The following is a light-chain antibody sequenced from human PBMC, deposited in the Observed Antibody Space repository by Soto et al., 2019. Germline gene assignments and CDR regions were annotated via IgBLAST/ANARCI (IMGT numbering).Light chain of an antibody. CDR2: DVT. J-gene: IGLJ2*01. Sequence: QSALTQPASVSGSPGQSITISCTGTSNDVGGYNFVSWYQHHPGKAPKLMIYDVTNRPSGVSHRFSGSKSGNTASLTISGLQAEDEADYYCKSYASSYTLVFGGGTKLTVL. CDR1: SNDVGGYNF. CDR3: KSYASSYTLV. V-gene: IGLV2-14*03.